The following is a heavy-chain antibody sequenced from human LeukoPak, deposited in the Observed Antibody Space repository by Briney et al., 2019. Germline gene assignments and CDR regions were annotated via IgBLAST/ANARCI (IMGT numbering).Heavy chain of an antibody. D-gene: IGHD3-10*01. CDR3: ARRPQYYYGSGSYYNDAFDI. J-gene: IGHJ3*02. CDR2: IYHSGST. CDR1: GGSISSGGYS. Sequence: PSETLSLTCAVSGGSISSGGYSWSWIRQPPGKGLEWIGYIYHSGSTYYNPSLKSRVTISVDRSKNQFSLKLSSVTAADTAVYYCARRPQYYYGSGSYYNDAFDIWGQGTMVTVSS. V-gene: IGHV4-30-2*02.